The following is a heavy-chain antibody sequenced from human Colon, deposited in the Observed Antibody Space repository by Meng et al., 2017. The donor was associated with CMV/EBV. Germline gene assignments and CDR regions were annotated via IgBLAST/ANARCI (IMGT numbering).Heavy chain of an antibody. J-gene: IGHJ4*02. Sequence: GGSLKISCAASGFTFSSYWMSWVRQAPGKGLEWVANIKQDGSEKYYVDSVKGRFTISRANSKNTVYLEMKSLRAEDTAVYYCAKGLQYSDFWGVDYWGQGTLVTVSS. CDR1: GFTFSSYW. D-gene: IGHD3-3*01. V-gene: IGHV3-7*03. CDR2: IKQDGSEK. CDR3: AKGLQYSDFWGVDY.